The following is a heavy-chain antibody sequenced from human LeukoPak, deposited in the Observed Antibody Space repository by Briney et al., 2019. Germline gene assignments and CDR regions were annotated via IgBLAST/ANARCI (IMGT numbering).Heavy chain of an antibody. CDR1: GASISSYY. V-gene: IGHV4-59*01. D-gene: IGHD3-10*01. J-gene: IGHJ5*02. Sequence: SETLSLTCTVSGASISSYYWNWIRQPPGKGLEWIGYIYYSGSTNYNPSLKSRVTISVDTSKNQFSLKRNSVTAADTAVYYCARGGNWFDPWGQGTLVTVSS. CDR3: ARGGNWFDP. CDR2: IYYSGST.